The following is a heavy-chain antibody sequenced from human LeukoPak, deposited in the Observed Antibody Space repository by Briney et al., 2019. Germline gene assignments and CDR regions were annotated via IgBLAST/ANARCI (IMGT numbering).Heavy chain of an antibody. V-gene: IGHV4-39*02. CDR2: IYYSGST. J-gene: IGHJ4*02. CDR1: GGSISSSSYY. D-gene: IGHD3-10*01. Sequence: PSETLSLTCTVSGGSISSSSYYWGWIRQPPGKGLEWIGSIYYSGSTYYNPSLKSRVTISVDTSKNQFSLKLSSVTAADTAVYYCAREGVSYYGSRNDYWGQGTLVTVSS. CDR3: AREGVSYYGSRNDY.